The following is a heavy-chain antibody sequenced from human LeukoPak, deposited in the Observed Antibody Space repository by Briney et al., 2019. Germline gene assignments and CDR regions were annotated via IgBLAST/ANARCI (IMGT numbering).Heavy chain of an antibody. V-gene: IGHV3-21*01. J-gene: IGHJ4*02. CDR3: ARHSRTVTTPDGVDY. CDR1: GFTFSSYS. D-gene: IGHD4-11*01. CDR2: ISSSSSYI. Sequence: GGSLRLSCAASGFTFSSYSMNWVRQAPGKGLEWVSSISSSSSYIYYADSVKGRFTISRDNAKNSLYLQMNSLRAEDTAVYYCARHSRTVTTPDGVDYWGQGTLVTVSS.